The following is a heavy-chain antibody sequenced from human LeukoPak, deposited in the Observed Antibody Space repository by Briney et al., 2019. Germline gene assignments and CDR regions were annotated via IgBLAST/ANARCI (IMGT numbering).Heavy chain of an antibody. D-gene: IGHD3-9*01. CDR3: ARSPYYDILTGYFAPQYAFDI. V-gene: IGHV4-59*01. CDR1: GGSISSYY. CDR2: IYNSGSA. J-gene: IGHJ3*02. Sequence: SETLSLTCAVSGGSISSYYWSWIRQPPGKGQEGIGDIYNSGSANYNPSLKSRVTISVDTSKNQFSLKLSSVTAADTAVYYCARSPYYDILTGYFAPQYAFDIWGQGTMVTVSS.